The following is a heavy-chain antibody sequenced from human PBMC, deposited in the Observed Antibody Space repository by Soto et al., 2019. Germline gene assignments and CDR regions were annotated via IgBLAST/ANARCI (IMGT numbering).Heavy chain of an antibody. J-gene: IGHJ4*02. V-gene: IGHV4-30-4*01. Sequence: QVQLQESGPGLVKPSQTLSLTCTVSGGSISSDDSYWSWIRQPPGKGLEWIGYIYYSGSSSYNPSRRSRVTISVDTSKTQVSLKLSSVTAADTAVYYCARRSHYGDFWYFFDYWGQGTLVTVSS. CDR2: IYYSGSS. CDR1: GGSISSDDSY. CDR3: ARRSHYGDFWYFFDY. D-gene: IGHD4-17*01.